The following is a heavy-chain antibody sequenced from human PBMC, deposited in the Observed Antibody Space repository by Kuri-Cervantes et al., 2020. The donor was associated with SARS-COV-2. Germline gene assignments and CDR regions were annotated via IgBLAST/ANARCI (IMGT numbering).Heavy chain of an antibody. CDR1: GSELG. CDR2: FHPEDGA. CDR3: ARDSESGGYSGYDLSY. V-gene: IGHV1-24*01. J-gene: IGHJ4*02. Sequence: ASVKVSCKIRGSELGVNWVRQAPGRGLEWMGYFHPEDGAIYALNFHGRVTITTDESTSTAYMELSSLRSEDTAVYYCARDSESGGYSGYDLSYWGQGTLVTVSS. D-gene: IGHD5-12*01.